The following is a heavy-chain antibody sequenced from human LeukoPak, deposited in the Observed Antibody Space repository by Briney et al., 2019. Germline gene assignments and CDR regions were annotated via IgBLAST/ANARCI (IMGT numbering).Heavy chain of an antibody. CDR2: INTDGSRI. V-gene: IGHV3-74*01. CDR1: GFAFSNYW. D-gene: IGHD3-22*01. CDR3: ARVLSGSWDWFDP. Sequence: GGSLRLSCAASGFAFSNYWMHWVRQAPGKGLVWVSRINTDGSRITYADSVKGRFTISRDNAMNTVYLQMTRLRAENTAVYYCARVLSGSWDWFDPWGQGTLVTVSS. J-gene: IGHJ5*02.